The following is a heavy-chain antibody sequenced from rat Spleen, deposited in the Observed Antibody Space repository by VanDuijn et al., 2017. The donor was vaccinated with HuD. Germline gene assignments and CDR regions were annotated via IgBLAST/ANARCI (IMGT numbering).Heavy chain of an antibody. CDR1: GFTFNNYW. V-gene: IGHV5-31*01. Sequence: EVQLVESGGGLVQPGRSLKLSCVASGFTFNNYWMTWIRQAPGKGLECVASITNTGRNTYYPDSVKGRFTISRDTAESTLYLQMTSLRSEDTATYYCARLEGIYVMDAWGQGASVTVSS. CDR3: ARLEGIYVMDA. D-gene: IGHD1-11*01. J-gene: IGHJ4*01. CDR2: ITNTGRNT.